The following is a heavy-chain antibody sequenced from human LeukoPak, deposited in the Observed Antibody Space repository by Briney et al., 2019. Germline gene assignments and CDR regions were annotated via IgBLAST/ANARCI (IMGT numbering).Heavy chain of an antibody. CDR1: GGSFSGYY. V-gene: IGHV4-34*01. CDR2: INHSGST. J-gene: IGHJ6*02. CDR3: AGGRGYSYGYYYYYYGMDV. D-gene: IGHD5-18*01. Sequence: PSETLSLTCAVYGGSFSGYYWSWIRQPPGKGLEWIGEINHSGSTNYNPSLKSRVTISVDTSKNQFSLKLSSVTAADTAVYYCAGGRGYSYGYYYYYYGMDVWGQGTTVTDSS.